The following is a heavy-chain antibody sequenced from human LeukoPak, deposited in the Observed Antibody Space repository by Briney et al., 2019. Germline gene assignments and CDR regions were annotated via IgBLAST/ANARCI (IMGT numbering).Heavy chain of an antibody. CDR2: INHSGST. Sequence: KASETLSLTCAVYGGSFSGYYWSWIRQPPGKGLEWIGEINHSGSTNYNPSLKSRVTISADTSKNQFSLKLSSVTAADTAVYYCARGLRFLEWLSRRNWFDPWGQGTLVTVSS. CDR3: ARGLRFLEWLSRRNWFDP. J-gene: IGHJ5*02. D-gene: IGHD3-3*01. CDR1: GGSFSGYY. V-gene: IGHV4-34*01.